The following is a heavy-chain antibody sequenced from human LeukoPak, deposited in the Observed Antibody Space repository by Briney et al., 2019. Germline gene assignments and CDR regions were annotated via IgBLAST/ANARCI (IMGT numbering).Heavy chain of an antibody. J-gene: IGHJ6*03. V-gene: IGHV1-69*13. Sequence: GASVKVSCKASGGTFSSYAISWVRQAPGQGLEWMGGIIPIFGTANYAQKFQGRVTITADESTSTAYMELSSLRAEDTAVYYCARDNYGGNSAVSVPSPTLYMDVWGKGTTVTISS. CDR3: ARDNYGGNSAVSVPSPTLYMDV. CDR2: IIPIFGTA. D-gene: IGHD4-23*01. CDR1: GGTFSSYA.